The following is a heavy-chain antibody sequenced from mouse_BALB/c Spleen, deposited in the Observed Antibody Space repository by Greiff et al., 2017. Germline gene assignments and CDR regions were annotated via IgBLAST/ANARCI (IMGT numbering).Heavy chain of an antibody. CDR2: ISSGGSYT. CDR3: ARREGKDYAMDY. J-gene: IGHJ4*01. Sequence: EVKVVESGGGLVKPGGSLKLSCAASGFTFSSYAMSWVRQTPEKRLEWVATISSGGSYTYYPDSVKGRFTISRDNAKNTLYLQMSSLRSEDTAMYYCARREGKDYAMDYWGQGTSVTVSS. D-gene: IGHD1-3*01. CDR1: GFTFSSYA. V-gene: IGHV5-9-3*01.